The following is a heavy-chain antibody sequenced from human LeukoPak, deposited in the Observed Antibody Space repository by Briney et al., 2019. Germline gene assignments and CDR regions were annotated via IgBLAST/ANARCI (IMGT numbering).Heavy chain of an antibody. D-gene: IGHD3-10*01. CDR3: ARGFWFSPGSGSYYNGLEY. CDR2: IKQDGSEK. Sequence: GGSLRLSCAASGYTVRSHYMSWVRQAPGKGLEWVANIKQDGSEKYYVDSVKGRFTISRGNAKNSLYLQMNSLRAEDTAVYYCARGFWFSPGSGSYYNGLEYWGQGTLVTVSS. V-gene: IGHV3-7*01. CDR1: GYTVRSHY. J-gene: IGHJ4*02.